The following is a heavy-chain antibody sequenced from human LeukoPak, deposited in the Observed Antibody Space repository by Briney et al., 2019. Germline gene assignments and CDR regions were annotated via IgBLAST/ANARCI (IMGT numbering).Heavy chain of an antibody. CDR3: ARVRLADERAWAY. J-gene: IGHJ4*02. CDR1: GYTFSDFY. Sequence: ASVEVSCKASGYTFSDFYIHWVRQAPGQGLEYVGWITPKSGDTYSPQRFQGRVTMTRDASVSTAYMELSSLRSDDTAVYFCARVRLADERAWAYWGQGTLVTVSS. D-gene: IGHD3-3*02. CDR2: ITPKSGDT. V-gene: IGHV1-2*02.